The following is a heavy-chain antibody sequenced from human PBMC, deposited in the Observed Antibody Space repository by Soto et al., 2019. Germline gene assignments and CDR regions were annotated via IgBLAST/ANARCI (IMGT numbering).Heavy chain of an antibody. Sequence: SETLSLTCTVSGGSISSYYWSWIRQPPGKGLEWIGYIYYSGSTNYNPSLKSRVTISVDTSKNQFSLKLSSVTAADTAVYYCARGPLVFDYIWGSYPPLYDYWAKGTLVTGSS. CDR1: GGSISSYY. CDR2: IYYSGST. J-gene: IGHJ4*02. CDR3: ARGPLVFDYIWGSYPPLYDY. D-gene: IGHD3-16*01. V-gene: IGHV4-59*01.